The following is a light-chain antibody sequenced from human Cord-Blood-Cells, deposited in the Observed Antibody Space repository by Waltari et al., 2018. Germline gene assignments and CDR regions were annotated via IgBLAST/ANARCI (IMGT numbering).Light chain of an antibody. CDR3: QSADSSGTVV. V-gene: IGLV3-25*02. J-gene: IGLJ2*01. Sequence: YELTQPPSVSVSPGQTARITCSGDALPKQYAYWYQQKPGQAPVLVIYKDSERPSGIPERFSGSSSGTTVTLTISGVQAEDEADYYCQSADSSGTVVFGGGTKLTVL. CDR2: KDS. CDR1: ALPKQY.